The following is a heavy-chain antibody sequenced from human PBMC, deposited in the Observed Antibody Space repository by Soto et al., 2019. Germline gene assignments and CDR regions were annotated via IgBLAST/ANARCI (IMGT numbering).Heavy chain of an antibody. CDR1: GFTFSNAW. J-gene: IGHJ4*02. CDR3: TTDLPSNGEPTGY. CDR2: IKSKTDGGTT. D-gene: IGHD4-17*01. V-gene: IGHV3-15*01. Sequence: GGSLRLSCAASGFTFSNAWMSWVRQAPGKGLEWVGRIKSKTDGGTTDYAAPVKGRFTISRDDSKNTLYLQMNSLKTEDTAVYYCTTDLPSNGEPTGYWGQGTLVTVSS.